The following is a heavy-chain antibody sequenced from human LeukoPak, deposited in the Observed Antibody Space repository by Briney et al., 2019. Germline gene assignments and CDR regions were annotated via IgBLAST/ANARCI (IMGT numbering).Heavy chain of an antibody. CDR1: VFTFSTYG. V-gene: IGHV3-30*18. Sequence: GGSLRLSCAASVFTFSTYGMHWVRQAPGKGLEWVTIISYDGTNKYYADSVKSRFTISRDNSKNTLDLQMDSLRAEDTAVYYCAKDLAPHRDGSHHGADAWGQGTLVTVSS. CDR3: AKDLAPHRDGSHHGADA. D-gene: IGHD5-24*01. CDR2: ISYDGTNK. J-gene: IGHJ5*02.